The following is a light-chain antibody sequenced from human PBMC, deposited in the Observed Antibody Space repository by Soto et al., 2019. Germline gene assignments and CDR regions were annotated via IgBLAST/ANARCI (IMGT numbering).Light chain of an antibody. CDR3: QQDGSSL. CDR1: QSVSSSY. Sequence: EIVLTQSPGTLSLSPGERATLSCRASQSVSSSYLAWYQQKPGQAPRLLIYGASSRATGIPDRFSGSGSGTDFTLTISRLEPEDFAVYYCQQDGSSLFVPGTKVHIK. J-gene: IGKJ3*01. V-gene: IGKV3-20*01. CDR2: GAS.